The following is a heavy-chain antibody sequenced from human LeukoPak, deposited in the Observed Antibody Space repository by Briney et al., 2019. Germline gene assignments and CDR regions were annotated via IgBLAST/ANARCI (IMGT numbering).Heavy chain of an antibody. CDR2: IDSTGAYT. D-gene: IGHD6-25*01. J-gene: IGHJ4*02. V-gene: IGHV3-23*01. CDR1: GFIFSNYA. CDR3: AKGSAAGRPYSFVS. Sequence: PGGSLRLSCAASGFIFSNYAMSWVRQAPGKGLEWVSAIDSTGAYTWYADSVKGRFTISKDSSKTILYLQMNSLRAEDAAVSFCAKGSAAGRPYSFVSSGPGTLVTVS.